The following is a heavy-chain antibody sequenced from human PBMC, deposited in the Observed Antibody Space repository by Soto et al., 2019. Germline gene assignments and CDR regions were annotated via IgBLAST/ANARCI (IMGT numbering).Heavy chain of an antibody. CDR3: AKDHFKGNGIYDGFDV. V-gene: IGHV3-23*01. Sequence: SLRLSCTGNGLTMSTYAMSWVRQAPGKGLEWVSTIAGVDIFYADSVQGRFTISIDNSKNLLFLQMNSLTADDTATYYCAKDHFKGNGIYDGFDVWGQGTTVTVSS. CDR2: IAGVDI. D-gene: IGHD1-20*01. CDR1: GLTMSTYA. J-gene: IGHJ3*01.